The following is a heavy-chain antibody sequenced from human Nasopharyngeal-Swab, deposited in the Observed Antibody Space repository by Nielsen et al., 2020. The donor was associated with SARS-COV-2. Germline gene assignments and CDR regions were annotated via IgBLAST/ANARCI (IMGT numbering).Heavy chain of an antibody. CDR3: ARSSPKTKGMHDY. D-gene: IGHD1-7*01. Sequence: GGSLRLSCAASGFTFSSYSMNWVRQAPGKGLEWVSSISSSSSYIYYADSVKGRFTISRDNAKNSLYLQMNSLRAEGTAVYYCARSSPKTKGMHDYWGQGTLVTVSS. V-gene: IGHV3-21*01. CDR2: ISSSSSYI. CDR1: GFTFSSYS. J-gene: IGHJ4*02.